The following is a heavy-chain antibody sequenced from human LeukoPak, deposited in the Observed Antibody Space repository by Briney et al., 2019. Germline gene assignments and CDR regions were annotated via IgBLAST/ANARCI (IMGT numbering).Heavy chain of an antibody. D-gene: IGHD3-10*01. CDR1: GFTFSSYA. J-gene: IGHJ4*02. CDR2: ISGSGGST. CDR3: ARGPLISALEDY. Sequence: GGSLRLSCAASGFTFSSYAMSWVRQAPGKGLEWVSAISGSGGSTYYADSVKGRFTISRDNAKNTLYLQMNSLRAEDTAVYYCARGPLISALEDYWGQGTLVTISS. V-gene: IGHV3-23*01.